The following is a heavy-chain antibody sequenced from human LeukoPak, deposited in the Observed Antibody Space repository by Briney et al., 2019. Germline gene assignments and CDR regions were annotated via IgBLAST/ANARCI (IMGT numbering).Heavy chain of an antibody. J-gene: IGHJ6*02. Sequence: SVKVSCKASGGTFSSYAISWVRQAPGQGLEWMGGIIPIFGTANYAQKFQGRVTITADESTSTAYMELSSLRSEDTAVYYCARAESGGQNYDFWSGQDYYYYGMDVWGQGTTVTVSS. V-gene: IGHV1-69*13. CDR1: GGTFSSYA. CDR2: IIPIFGTA. CDR3: ARAESGGQNYDFWSGQDYYYYGMDV. D-gene: IGHD3-3*01.